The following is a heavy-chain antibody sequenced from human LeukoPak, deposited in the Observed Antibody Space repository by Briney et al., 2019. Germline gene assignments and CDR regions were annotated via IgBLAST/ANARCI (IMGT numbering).Heavy chain of an antibody. J-gene: IGHJ3*02. CDR2: IYYSGNT. D-gene: IGHD4-17*01. CDR3: ARLGKTTVTTSRAFDI. CDR1: GGSISSSSYY. Sequence: PSETLSLTCTVSGGSISSSSYYWGWIRQPPGKGLEWIGSIYYSGNTYCNPSLKSRVTISVDTSKNQFSLKLSSVTVADTAVYYCARLGKTTVTTSRAFDIWGQGTMVIVSS. V-gene: IGHV4-39*01.